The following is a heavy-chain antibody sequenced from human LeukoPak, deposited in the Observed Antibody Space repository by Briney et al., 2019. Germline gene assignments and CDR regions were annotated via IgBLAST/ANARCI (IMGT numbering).Heavy chain of an antibody. CDR1: AGSISSYY. V-gene: IGHV4-59*01. CDR3: ARVDTPMVTRSYYIDV. Sequence: SATLSLTCTGSAGSISSYYWSWIRQHPGKGLEWIGYIYYSGSTNYNPSLKSRVTISVDTSKNQFSLKLSSVTAADTAVYYCARVDTPMVTRSYYIDVWGKGTTVTVSS. J-gene: IGHJ6*03. CDR2: IYYSGST. D-gene: IGHD5-18*01.